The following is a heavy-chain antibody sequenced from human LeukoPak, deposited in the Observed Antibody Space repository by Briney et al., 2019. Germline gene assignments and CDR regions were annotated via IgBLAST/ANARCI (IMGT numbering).Heavy chain of an antibody. CDR2: ISGSGDST. J-gene: IGHJ4*02. CDR1: GFTFSSYA. Sequence: GGSLRLSCAASGFTFSSYAMSWVRQAPGKGLEWVSAISGSGDSTYYADSVKGRFTISRDNSKNTLYLQMNSLRAEDTAVYYCAKDIVATKRPPTLDYWGQGTLVTVSS. CDR3: AKDIVATKRPPTLDY. V-gene: IGHV3-23*01. D-gene: IGHD5-12*01.